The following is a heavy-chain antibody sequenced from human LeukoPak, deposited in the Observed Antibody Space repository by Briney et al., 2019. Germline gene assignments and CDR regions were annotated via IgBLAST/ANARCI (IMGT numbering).Heavy chain of an antibody. D-gene: IGHD1-26*01. CDR3: ARVAGSIDY. Sequence: ASVKVSCKASGYSFTTYDINWVRQATGQGLEWMGWMNLKSGYTGYAQKFQGRVAITRDTSTSTVYMELSSLRSEDTAVYYCARVAGSIDYWGQGTLVTVSS. J-gene: IGHJ4*02. CDR2: MNLKSGYT. V-gene: IGHV1-8*03. CDR1: GYSFTTYD.